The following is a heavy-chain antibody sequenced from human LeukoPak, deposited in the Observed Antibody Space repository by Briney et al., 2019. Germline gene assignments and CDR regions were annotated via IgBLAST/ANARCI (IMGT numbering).Heavy chain of an antibody. CDR1: GGSFSGYY. V-gene: IGHV4-34*01. Sequence: SETLSLTCAVYGGSFSGYYWSWLSQPPGQGLEWIGEINHSGSTNYNTSLKSRVTISVETSKNQFSLKLSSVTAADTAVYYCARIGSGITMVRGADWGQGILVSVSS. J-gene: IGHJ1*01. CDR2: INHSGST. CDR3: ARIGSGITMVRGAD. D-gene: IGHD3-10*01.